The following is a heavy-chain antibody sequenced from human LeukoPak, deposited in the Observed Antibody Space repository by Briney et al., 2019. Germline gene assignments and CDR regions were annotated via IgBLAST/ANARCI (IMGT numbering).Heavy chain of an antibody. CDR3: ARGFGSGSYYNPRKPRHQHVHDY. CDR2: IYTRGNT. CDR1: GDSINSGNYY. V-gene: IGHV4-61*02. J-gene: IGHJ4*02. D-gene: IGHD3-10*01. Sequence: SETLSLTCTVSGDSINSGNYYWSWIRQPAGKGLEWIGRIYTRGNTNYNPSLKSRVTISVDTSKNQFSLKLSSVTAADTAVYYCARGFGSGSYYNPRKPRHQHVHDYWGQGTLVTVSS.